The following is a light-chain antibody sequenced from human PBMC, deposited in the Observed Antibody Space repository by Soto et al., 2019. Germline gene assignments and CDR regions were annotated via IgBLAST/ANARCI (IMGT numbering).Light chain of an antibody. CDR3: CSYAGSSTFVV. V-gene: IGLV2-14*01. CDR2: GVT. CDR1: SSDIGGYDY. Sequence: QSVLTQPASVSGSPGQSITISCTGTSSDIGGYDYVSWYQHHPGKAPKFIIYGVTNRPSGVSHRFSGSKSANTASLTISGLQAEDEADYHCCSYAGSSTFVVFGGGTQLTVL. J-gene: IGLJ2*01.